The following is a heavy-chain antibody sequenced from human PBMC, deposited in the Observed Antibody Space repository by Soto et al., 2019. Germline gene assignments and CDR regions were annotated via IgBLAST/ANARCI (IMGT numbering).Heavy chain of an antibody. CDR1: GFTFSSYW. CDR2: IKQDGSEK. D-gene: IGHD3-10*01. V-gene: IGHV3-7*04. CDR3: ARDHPYGSGSYYGVSYFDY. Sequence: GGSLRLSCAASGFTFSSYWMSWVRQAPGKGLDWVANIKQDGSEKYYVDSVKGRFTISRDNAKSSLYLQMNSLRAEDTAVYYCARDHPYGSGSYYGVSYFDYWGQGTLVTVSS. J-gene: IGHJ4*02.